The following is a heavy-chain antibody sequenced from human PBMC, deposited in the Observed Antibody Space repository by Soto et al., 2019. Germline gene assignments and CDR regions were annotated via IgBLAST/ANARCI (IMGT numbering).Heavy chain of an antibody. V-gene: IGHV4-59*01. Sequence: SETLSLTCTVSGGSISNYYWSWIRQPPGKGLEWIGYIYYSGSTNYNPSLKSRVTISVDMSKNQFPLKLSSVTAADTAVYYCARVFRGGSYQAYYYYYMDVGGKGTTVTVSS. J-gene: IGHJ6*03. D-gene: IGHD3-10*01. CDR1: GGSISNYY. CDR2: IYYSGST. CDR3: ARVFRGGSYQAYYYYYMDV.